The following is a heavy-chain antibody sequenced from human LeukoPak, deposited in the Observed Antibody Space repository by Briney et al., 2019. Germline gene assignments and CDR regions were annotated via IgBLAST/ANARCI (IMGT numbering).Heavy chain of an antibody. CDR2: IYYSGST. CDR1: GGSISSYY. J-gene: IGHJ6*03. CDR3: ARVDNDYYYYMDV. Sequence: PSETLSLTCTVSGGSISSYYWSWIRQPPGKGLEWIGYIYYSGSTNYNPSLKSRVTISVDTSKNQFSLKLSSVTAADTAVYYCARVDNDYYYYMDVWGKGTTVTVSS. D-gene: IGHD1-1*01. V-gene: IGHV4-59*12.